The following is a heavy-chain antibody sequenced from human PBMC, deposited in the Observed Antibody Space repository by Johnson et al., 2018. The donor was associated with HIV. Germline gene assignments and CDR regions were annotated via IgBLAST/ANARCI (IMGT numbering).Heavy chain of an antibody. J-gene: IGHJ3*01. V-gene: IGHV3-72*01. Sequence: VQLVESGGGLVQTGRSLRLSCIGFGFTSGDYSMNWVRQAPGRGLEWVGRIRNKPSSYSTEYAAYGKGRFTVSRYDSKNSGYLQIGSLKTEDTAVYHCTRDRDGVGVSWGQGTMVTVSS. CDR1: GFTSGDYS. D-gene: IGHD3-10*01. CDR3: TRDRDGVGVS. CDR2: IRNKPSSYST.